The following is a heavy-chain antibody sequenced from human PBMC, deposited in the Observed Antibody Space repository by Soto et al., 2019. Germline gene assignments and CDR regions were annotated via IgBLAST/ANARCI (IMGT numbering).Heavy chain of an antibody. CDR3: ARDGYSSSWYWFDP. D-gene: IGHD6-13*01. CDR2: ISSSSSYI. CDR1: GFTFSSYS. V-gene: IGHV3-21*01. J-gene: IGHJ5*02. Sequence: PGGSLILSCAASGFTFSSYSMNWVRQAPGKGLEWVSSISSSSSYIYYADSVKGRFTISRDNAKNSLYLQMNSLRAEDTAVYYCARDGYSSSWYWFDPWGQGTLVTVSS.